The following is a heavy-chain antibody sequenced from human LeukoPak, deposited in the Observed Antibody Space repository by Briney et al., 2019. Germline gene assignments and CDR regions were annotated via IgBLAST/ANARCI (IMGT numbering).Heavy chain of an antibody. Sequence: SETLSLTCAVYGGSFSSYYWSWIRQPPGKGLEWIGYIYYSGSTNYNPSLKSRVTISVDTSKNQFSLKLSSVTAADTAVYYCARDLSGYCSGGSCVNHWFDPWGQGTLVTVSS. CDR3: ARDLSGYCSGGSCVNHWFDP. D-gene: IGHD2-15*01. J-gene: IGHJ5*02. CDR1: GGSFSSYY. CDR2: IYYSGST. V-gene: IGHV4-59*01.